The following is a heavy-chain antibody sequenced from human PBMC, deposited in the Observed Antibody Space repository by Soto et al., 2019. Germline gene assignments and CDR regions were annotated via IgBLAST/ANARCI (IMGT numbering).Heavy chain of an antibody. CDR2: ISSSGSTI. J-gene: IGHJ4*02. CDR3: ARLAEYYYDSSGPEDY. D-gene: IGHD3-22*01. V-gene: IGHV3-11*01. CDR1: GFTFSDYY. Sequence: QVQLVESGGGLIQPGGSLRLSCAASGFTFSDYYMSWIRQAPGKGLEWVSYISSSGSTIYYADSVKGRFTISRDNAKNSLYLQMNSLRAEDTAVYYCARLAEYYYDSSGPEDYWGQGTLVTVSS.